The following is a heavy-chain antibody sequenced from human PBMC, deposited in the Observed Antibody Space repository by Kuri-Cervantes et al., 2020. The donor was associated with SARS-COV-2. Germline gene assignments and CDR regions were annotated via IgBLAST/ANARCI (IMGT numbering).Heavy chain of an antibody. Sequence: GESLKISCAASGFTFTYYSMNWVRQAPGKGLEWVSTISSSTSYIYYAESLKGRFTISRDNSKNTLYLQMNSLRAEDTAVYYCAKDLNYVVPAAISSYYYYYGMDVWGQGTTVTVSS. CDR1: GFTFTYYS. J-gene: IGHJ6*02. CDR2: ISSSTSYI. CDR3: AKDLNYVVPAAISSYYYYYGMDV. V-gene: IGHV3-21*04. D-gene: IGHD2-2*01.